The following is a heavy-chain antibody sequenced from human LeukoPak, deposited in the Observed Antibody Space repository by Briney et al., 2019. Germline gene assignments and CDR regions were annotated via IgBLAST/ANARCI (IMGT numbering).Heavy chain of an antibody. D-gene: IGHD2-2*01. CDR3: ARDPGYCSSTSCYRRNWFDP. CDR1: GGSISSYY. CDR2: IYTSGST. J-gene: IGHJ5*02. V-gene: IGHV4-4*07. Sequence: SETLSLTCTVSGGSISSYYWSWIRQPAGKGLEWIGRIYTSGSTNYNPSLKSRVTISVDTSKNQFSLKLSSVTAADTAVYYCARDPGYCSSTSCYRRNWFDPWGQGTLVTVSS.